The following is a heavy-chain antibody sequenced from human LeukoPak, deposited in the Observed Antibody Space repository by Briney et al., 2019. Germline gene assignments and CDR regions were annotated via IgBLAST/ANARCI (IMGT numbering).Heavy chain of an antibody. CDR2: INHSGST. Sequence: SETLSLTCAVYGGSFSGYYWSWIRQPPGKGLEWIGEINHSGSTNYNPSLKSRVTISVDTSKNQFSLKLSSVTAADTAVYYRARARYYDSSGYQKGAFDIWGQGTMVTVSS. V-gene: IGHV4-34*01. CDR1: GGSFSGYY. CDR3: ARARYYDSSGYQKGAFDI. D-gene: IGHD3-22*01. J-gene: IGHJ3*02.